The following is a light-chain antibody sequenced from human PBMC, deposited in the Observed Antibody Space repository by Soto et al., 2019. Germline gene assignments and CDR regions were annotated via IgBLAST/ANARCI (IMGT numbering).Light chain of an antibody. V-gene: IGKV3-20*01. CDR2: GAS. Sequence: EIVLTQSPGTLSLSPGERATLSCRASQSVSSSYLAWYQQKPGQAPRLLIYGASSRATGIPDRVSGSGSGTDFPLTISRLEPEDFEVYSCQRYGISHMYTFGQGTKLEIK. CDR1: QSVSSSY. CDR3: QRYGISHMYT. J-gene: IGKJ2*01.